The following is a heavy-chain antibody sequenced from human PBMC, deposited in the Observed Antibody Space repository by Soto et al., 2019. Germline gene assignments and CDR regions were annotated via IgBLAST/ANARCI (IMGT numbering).Heavy chain of an antibody. D-gene: IGHD3-3*01. Sequence: GGSLRLSCAASGFTVSSNYMSWVRQAPGKGLEWVSVIYSGGSTYYADSVKGRFTISRDNSKNTLYLQMNSLRAEDTAVYYCATLTREWYYYFWSGYYTPHYYYYGMDVWGQGTTVTSP. CDR3: ATLTREWYYYFWSGYYTPHYYYYGMDV. V-gene: IGHV3-66*04. CDR1: GFTVSSNY. CDR2: IYSGGST. J-gene: IGHJ6*02.